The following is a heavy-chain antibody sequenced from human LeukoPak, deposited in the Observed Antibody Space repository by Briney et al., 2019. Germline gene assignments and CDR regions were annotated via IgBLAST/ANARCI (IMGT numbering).Heavy chain of an antibody. Sequence: PGGSLRLSCAASGFTFDDYAMHWVRQAPGKGLEWVSGISWNSGSIDYADSVKGRFTISRDNAKNSLYLQMNSLRAEDTALYYCTKLTGYSSGWVDYWGQGTLVTVSS. J-gene: IGHJ4*02. CDR2: ISWNSGSI. V-gene: IGHV3-9*01. CDR1: GFTFDDYA. CDR3: TKLTGYSSGWVDY. D-gene: IGHD6-19*01.